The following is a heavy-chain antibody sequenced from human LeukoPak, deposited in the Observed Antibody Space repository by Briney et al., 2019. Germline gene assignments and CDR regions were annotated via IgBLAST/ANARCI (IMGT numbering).Heavy chain of an antibody. CDR2: IYYSGSA. V-gene: IGHV4-39*01. CDR3: ARQYGGSPFSDS. CDR1: GGSISSRSHS. D-gene: IGHD6-13*01. Sequence: PSETLSLTCTVSGGSISSRSHSWAWIRQPPGKGLEWIGNIYYSGSAYYNVALKSRVTMSVDTSTNQFSLRLISLTAADTAVYYCARQYGGSPFSDSWGQGTLVTVSS. J-gene: IGHJ4*02.